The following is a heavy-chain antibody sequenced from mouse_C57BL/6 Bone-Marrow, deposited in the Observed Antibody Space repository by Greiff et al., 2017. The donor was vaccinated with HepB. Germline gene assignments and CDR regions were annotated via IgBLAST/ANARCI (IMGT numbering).Heavy chain of an antibody. Sequence: VQLQQSGPELVKPGASVKISCKASGYAFSSSWMNWVKQRPGKGLEWIGRIYPGDGDTNYNGKFKGKATLTADKSSSTAYMQLSSLTSEDSAVYFCARKRDGYYAWFAYWGQGTLVTVSA. V-gene: IGHV1-82*01. J-gene: IGHJ3*01. CDR1: GYAFSSSW. CDR3: ARKRDGYYAWFAY. CDR2: IYPGDGDT. D-gene: IGHD2-3*01.